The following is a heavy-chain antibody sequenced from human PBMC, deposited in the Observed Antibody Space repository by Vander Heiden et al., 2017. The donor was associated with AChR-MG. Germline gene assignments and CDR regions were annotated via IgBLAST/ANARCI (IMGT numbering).Heavy chain of an antibody. V-gene: IGHV3-33*01. CDR1: GFTFGSYG. Sequence: QVQLVESGGGVVQPGRSLRLSCAASGFTFGSYGMHWVRQAPGKGLEWVAVIWYDGSNKYYADSVKGRFTISRDNSKNTLYLQMNSLRAEDTAVYYCARGSSSQAYNAFDIWGQGTMVTVSS. D-gene: IGHD6-13*01. CDR3: ARGSSSQAYNAFDI. CDR2: IWYDGSNK. J-gene: IGHJ3*02.